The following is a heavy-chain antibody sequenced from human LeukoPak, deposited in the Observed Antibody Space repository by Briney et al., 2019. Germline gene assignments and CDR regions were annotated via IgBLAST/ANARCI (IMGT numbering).Heavy chain of an antibody. CDR1: GFTFSTYA. J-gene: IGHJ4*02. CDR2: ISGSGGST. Sequence: GGSLRLSCAASGFTFSTYAMSWVRQAPGKGLEWVSVISGSGGSTYYADSVKGRFTISRDNSKNTLYLQMNSLRAEDTAVYYCAKQYYGSGGYYVRFDHWGQGTLVTVSS. V-gene: IGHV3-23*01. CDR3: AKQYYGSGGYYVRFDH. D-gene: IGHD3-10*01.